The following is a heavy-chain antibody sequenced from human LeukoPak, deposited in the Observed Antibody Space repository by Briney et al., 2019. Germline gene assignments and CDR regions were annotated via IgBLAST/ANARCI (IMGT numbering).Heavy chain of an antibody. Sequence: SQTLSLTCTVSGGSISSGGYYGSWIRQHPGRGVEWIVYIYYSGSTYYNPSLNSPLTLSVHTSNNQFSLKLRSVPAAHPAVYYCARARGDYYPSPTWFAPWGQATLVTVSS. D-gene: IGHD3-10*01. CDR1: GGSISSGGYY. V-gene: IGHV4-31*01. CDR2: IYYSGST. CDR3: ARARGDYYPSPTWFAP. J-gene: IGHJ5*02.